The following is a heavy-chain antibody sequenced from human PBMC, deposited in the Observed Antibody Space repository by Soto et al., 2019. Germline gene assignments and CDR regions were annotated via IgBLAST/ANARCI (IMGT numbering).Heavy chain of an antibody. D-gene: IGHD3-22*01. J-gene: IGHJ4*02. CDR2: IIPIFGTA. CDR3: ARVGLPYNDSSGYYYFDY. CDR1: GGTFSSYA. V-gene: IGHV1-69*13. Sequence: GASVKVSCKASGGTFSSYAISWVRQAPGQGLEWMGGIIPIFGTANYAQKFQGRVTITADESTSTAYMELSSLRSEDTAVYYCARVGLPYNDSSGYYYFDYWGQGTLVTVSS.